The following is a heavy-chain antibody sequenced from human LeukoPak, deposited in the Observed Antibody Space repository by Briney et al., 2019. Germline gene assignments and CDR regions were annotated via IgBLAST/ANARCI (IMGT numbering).Heavy chain of an antibody. CDR2: INSDGSST. V-gene: IGHV3-74*01. CDR1: GFTFSSYW. D-gene: IGHD6-13*01. J-gene: IGHJ5*02. CDR3: ARDGRQQLVLNWFDP. Sequence: GGSLRLSCAASGFTFSSYWMHWVRQAPGKGLVWVSRINSDGSSTSYADSVKGRFTISRDNAKNTLYLQMNSLRAEDTAVYYCARDGRQQLVLNWFDPWGQGTPVTVSS.